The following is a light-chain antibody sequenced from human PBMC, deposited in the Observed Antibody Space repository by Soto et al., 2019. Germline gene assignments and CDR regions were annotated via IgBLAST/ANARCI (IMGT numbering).Light chain of an antibody. V-gene: IGKV3-11*01. Sequence: EIVLTQSPATLSLSPGERATLSCRASQSVSSHLAWYQPNPGQAPRLLIYDASTRATGIPARFSGSGSGTDFTLTISRLEPEDFAFYYCQQCGRSPTFGQGTKVDI. CDR1: QSVSSH. CDR3: QQCGRSPT. J-gene: IGKJ1*01. CDR2: DAS.